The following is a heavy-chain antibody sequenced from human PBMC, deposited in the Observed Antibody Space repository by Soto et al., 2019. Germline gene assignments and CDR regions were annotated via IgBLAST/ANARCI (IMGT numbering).Heavy chain of an antibody. CDR1: GFTFSSYG. J-gene: IGHJ6*03. CDR2: ISYDGRNK. CDR3: AKDGLQDYYYYSCYMDV. Sequence: QVQLVASGGGVVQPGRSLRLSCAASGFTFSSYGMHWVRQAPGKGLEWVAVISYDGRNKYSADSVKGRFTSSRDNSKNTLYLQMNSLRADDTAVYYCAKDGLQDYYYYSCYMDVWGKGTTVTVSS. V-gene: IGHV3-30*18. D-gene: IGHD5-18*01.